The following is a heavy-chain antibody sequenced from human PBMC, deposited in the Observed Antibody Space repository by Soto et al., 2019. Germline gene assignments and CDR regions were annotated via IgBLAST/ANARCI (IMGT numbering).Heavy chain of an antibody. CDR1: GGTFSSYA. CDR2: IIPIFGTA. CDR3: ARDDSYCSSTSCYTSDYYYYGMDV. Sequence: GASVKVSCKASGGTFSSYAISWVRQAPGQGLEWMGGIIPIFGTANYAQKFQGRVTITADKSTSTAYMELSSLRSEDTAVYYCARDDSYCSSTSCYTSDYYYYGMDVWGQGTTVTVSS. V-gene: IGHV1-69*06. D-gene: IGHD2-2*02. J-gene: IGHJ6*02.